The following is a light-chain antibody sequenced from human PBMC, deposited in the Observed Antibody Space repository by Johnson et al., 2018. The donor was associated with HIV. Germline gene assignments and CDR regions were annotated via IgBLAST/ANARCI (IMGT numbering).Light chain of an antibody. V-gene: IGLV1-51*01. Sequence: QPVLTQPPSVSAAPGQKVTISCSGSSSNIGNNYVSWYQQLPGTAPKLLIYDNYKRPSGIPDRFSGSKSGTSATLDITGLQTGDEADYYCGTWDTSLSAYVFGTGTTVTVL. J-gene: IGLJ1*01. CDR1: SSNIGNNY. CDR2: DNY. CDR3: GTWDTSLSAYV.